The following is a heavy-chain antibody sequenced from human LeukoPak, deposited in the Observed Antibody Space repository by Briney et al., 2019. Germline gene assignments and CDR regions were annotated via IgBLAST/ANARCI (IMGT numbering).Heavy chain of an antibody. D-gene: IGHD1-26*01. Sequence: GGSLRPSCAASGFTFSSFGMHWVRQAPGNGLEWVALIWYDGSNKYYADSVKGRFTISRDNSKNTLFLQMNSLRAEDTAMYYCAKDLGGSPFWGQGTLVTVSS. CDR1: GFTFSSFG. J-gene: IGHJ4*02. CDR3: AKDLGGSPF. V-gene: IGHV3-33*06. CDR2: IWYDGSNK.